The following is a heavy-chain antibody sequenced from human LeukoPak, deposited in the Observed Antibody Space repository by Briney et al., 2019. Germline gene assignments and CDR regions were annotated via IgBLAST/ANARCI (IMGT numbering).Heavy chain of an antibody. J-gene: IGHJ4*02. CDR2: ISSSSYI. V-gene: IGHV3-21*01. D-gene: IGHD6-19*01. CDR1: GFTFSSYS. CDR3: ARAGGSGWFNFDY. Sequence: GGSLRLSCAASGFTFSSYSMNWVRQAPGKGLEWVSSISSSSYIYYADSVKGRFTISRDNAKNSLYLQMNSLRAEDTAVYYCARAGGSGWFNFDYWGQGTLVTVSS.